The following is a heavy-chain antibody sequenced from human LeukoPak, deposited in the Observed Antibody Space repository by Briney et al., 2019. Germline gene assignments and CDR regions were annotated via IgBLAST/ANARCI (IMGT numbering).Heavy chain of an antibody. CDR3: AMGYKSAYSWDY. Sequence: GGSLRLSCAASGFTFSVFWMFWVRQAPGQGLLWVSHISPDGRSTNYADSVKGRFTISRDNARNTLYLQLNSLTAEDTAVYYCAMGYKSAYSWDYWGQGTLVTVSS. D-gene: IGHD5-18*01. CDR1: GFTFSVFW. J-gene: IGHJ4*02. CDR2: ISPDGRST. V-gene: IGHV3-74*01.